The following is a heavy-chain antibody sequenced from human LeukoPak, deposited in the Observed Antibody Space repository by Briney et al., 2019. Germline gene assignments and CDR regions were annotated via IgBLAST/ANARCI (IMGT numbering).Heavy chain of an antibody. CDR1: GFTFSSYA. V-gene: IGHV3-30-3*01. CDR2: ISYDGSNK. D-gene: IGHD6-13*01. J-gene: IGHJ4*02. Sequence: GGSLRLSCAASGFTFSSYAMHWVRQAPGKGLEWVAVISYDGSNKYYADSVKGRFTISRDNSKNTLYLQMNSLRAEDTAVYYCARGSKGIAAAGPSPFDYWGQGTLITVSS. CDR3: ARGSKGIAAAGPSPFDY.